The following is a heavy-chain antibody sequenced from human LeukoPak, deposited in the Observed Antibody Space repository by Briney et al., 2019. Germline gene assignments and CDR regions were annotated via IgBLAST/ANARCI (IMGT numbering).Heavy chain of an antibody. Sequence: GGSLRLSCAASGFTFDRYAMSWVRQAPGKGLEWVSAISGSGDASFYADFVKGRFTISRDNSKNTLYLHMNSLRAEDTAIYYCAGNLRLGELSLDYWGQGTLVTVSS. D-gene: IGHD3-16*02. J-gene: IGHJ4*02. CDR3: AGNLRLGELSLDY. CDR1: GFTFDRYA. V-gene: IGHV3-23*01. CDR2: ISGSGDAS.